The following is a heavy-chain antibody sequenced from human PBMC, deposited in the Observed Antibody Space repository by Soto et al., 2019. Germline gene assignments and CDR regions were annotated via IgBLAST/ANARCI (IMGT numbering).Heavy chain of an antibody. CDR2: INPSGGST. V-gene: IGHV1-46*01. J-gene: IGHJ5*02. CDR1: GYTFTSYY. D-gene: IGHD6-13*01. Sequence: GASVKVSCKASGYTFTSYYMHWVRQAPGQGLEWMGIINPSGGSTSYAQKFQGRVTMTRDTSTSTVYMELSSLRSEDTAVCYCARDRRSIAAAGNNWFDPWGQGTLVTVSS. CDR3: ARDRRSIAAAGNNWFDP.